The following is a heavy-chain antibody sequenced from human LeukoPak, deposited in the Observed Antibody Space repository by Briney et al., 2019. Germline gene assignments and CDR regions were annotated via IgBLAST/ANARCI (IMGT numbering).Heavy chain of an antibody. CDR2: ISNSGDTT. CDR1: GFTFSTYA. Sequence: PGGSPRLSCAGSGFTFSTYAMTWVRQAPGKGLEWVSAISNSGDTTYYADSVKGRFSISRDSSKNTLFLQMNSLRAEDTAVYYCAKGASSTALVTLYYWGQRTLVTVSS. CDR3: AKGASSTALVTLYY. J-gene: IGHJ4*02. V-gene: IGHV3-23*01. D-gene: IGHD6-13*01.